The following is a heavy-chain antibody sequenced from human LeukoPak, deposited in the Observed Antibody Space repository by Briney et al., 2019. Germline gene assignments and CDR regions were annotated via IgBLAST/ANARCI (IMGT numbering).Heavy chain of an antibody. CDR1: GGSISSSSYY. D-gene: IGHD5-18*01. CDR2: IYNSGST. J-gene: IGHJ4*02. V-gene: IGHV4-39*07. Sequence: PSETLSLTCTVSGGSISSSSYYWGWIRQSPGTGLEWIGSIYNSGSTYYNPSLKSRVTISLNTSKNQFSLKLSSVTAADTAVYYCARDYQGGYGDKTVDYWGQGTLVTVSS. CDR3: ARDYQGGYGDKTVDY.